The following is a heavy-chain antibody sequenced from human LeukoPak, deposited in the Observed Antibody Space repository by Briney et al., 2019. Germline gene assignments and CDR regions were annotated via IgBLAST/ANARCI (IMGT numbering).Heavy chain of an antibody. J-gene: IGHJ6*02. Sequence: GRSLRLSCAASGFTLNSYGMHWVRQAPGKGLEWVAVMSYDGSYKQYADSVKGRFTVSRDNSEKTLYLQMNSLRAEDTAVYYCAKYSSSSNYYYGMDVWGQGTTVTVSS. D-gene: IGHD6-13*01. V-gene: IGHV3-30*18. CDR3: AKYSSSSNYYYGMDV. CDR2: MSYDGSYK. CDR1: GFTLNSYG.